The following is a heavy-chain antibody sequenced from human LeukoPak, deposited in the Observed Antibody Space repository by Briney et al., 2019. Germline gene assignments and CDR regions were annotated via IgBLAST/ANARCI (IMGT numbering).Heavy chain of an antibody. D-gene: IGHD3-10*01. CDR3: ARVRRCFDY. J-gene: IGHJ4*02. Sequence: PSETLSLTCTVSGGSIRSYYWSWIRQPPGKGLEWIGYIFHSSSTYYNPSLKSRVTISVDTSKNQFSLKLSSVTAADTAVYYCARVRRCFDYWGQGTLVTVSS. V-gene: IGHV4-4*08. CDR2: IFHSSST. CDR1: GGSIRSYY.